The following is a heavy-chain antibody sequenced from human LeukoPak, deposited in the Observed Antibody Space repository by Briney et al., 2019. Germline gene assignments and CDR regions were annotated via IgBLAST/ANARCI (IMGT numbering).Heavy chain of an antibody. CDR1: GFTSSSYW. V-gene: IGHV3-53*01. CDR3: ARDPFLYDSSGYYYDTFDY. CDR2: IYSGGST. J-gene: IGHJ4*02. D-gene: IGHD3-22*01. Sequence: PGGSLRLSCAASGFTSSSYWMHWVRQAPGKGLVWVSVIYSGGSTYYADSVKGRFTISRDNSKNTLYLQMNSLRAEDTAVYYCARDPFLYDSSGYYYDTFDYWGQGTLVTVSS.